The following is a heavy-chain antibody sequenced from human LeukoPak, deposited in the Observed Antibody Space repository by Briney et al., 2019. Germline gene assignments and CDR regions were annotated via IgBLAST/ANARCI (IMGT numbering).Heavy chain of an antibody. CDR1: GGSISSGSYY. J-gene: IGHJ4*02. CDR2: IYTSGST. CDR3: ARDYGGAVAD. D-gene: IGHD6-19*01. Sequence: SQTLSLTCTVSGGSISSGSYYWSWIRQPAGKGLEWIGRIYTSGSTNYNPSLKSRVTISVDTSKNQFSLKRSSVTAADTAVYYCARDYGGAVADWGQGTLVTVSS. V-gene: IGHV4-61*02.